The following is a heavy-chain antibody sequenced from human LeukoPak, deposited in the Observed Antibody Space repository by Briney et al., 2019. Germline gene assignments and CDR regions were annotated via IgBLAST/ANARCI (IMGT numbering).Heavy chain of an antibody. D-gene: IGHD5-12*01. V-gene: IGHV3-74*03. Sequence: GGSLRLSCVGSGFTISNYWMHWVRQAPGTGLVWVSRIHPDGSTTTYADSVKGRFTISRDNAKNTLYLQMNSLRAEDTAVYYCAPQQTYSPYNWFDPWGQGTLVTVSS. CDR3: APQQTYSPYNWFDP. CDR1: GFTISNYW. J-gene: IGHJ5*02. CDR2: IHPDGSTT.